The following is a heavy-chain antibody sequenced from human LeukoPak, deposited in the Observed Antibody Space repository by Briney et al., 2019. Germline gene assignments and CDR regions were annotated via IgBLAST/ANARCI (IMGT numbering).Heavy chain of an antibody. J-gene: IGHJ4*02. CDR1: GFTFSDYY. V-gene: IGHV3-11*04. CDR3: ARAEPRDILTGYYKDGDDY. Sequence: GGSLRLSCAASGFTFSDYYMSWIRQAPGKGLEWVSYISSSGSTIYYADSVKGRFTISRDNAKNSLYLQMNSLRAEDTAVYYCARAEPRDILTGYYKDGDDYWGQGTLVTVSS. D-gene: IGHD3-9*01. CDR2: ISSSGSTI.